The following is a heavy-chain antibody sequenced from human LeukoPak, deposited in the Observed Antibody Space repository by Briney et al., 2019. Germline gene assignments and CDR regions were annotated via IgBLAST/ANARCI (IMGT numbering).Heavy chain of an antibody. CDR1: GYTFTGYY. CDR3: ARLKKFVQGIHIVGATRGYYYYGMDV. Sequence: GASVKVSCKASGYTFTGYYMHWVRQAPGQGLEWMGWINPNSGGTNYAQKFQGRVTMTRDTSISTAYMELSRLRSDDTAVYYCARLKKFVQGIHIVGATRGYYYYGMDVWGQGTTVTVSS. D-gene: IGHD1-26*01. J-gene: IGHJ6*02. CDR2: INPNSGGT. V-gene: IGHV1-2*02.